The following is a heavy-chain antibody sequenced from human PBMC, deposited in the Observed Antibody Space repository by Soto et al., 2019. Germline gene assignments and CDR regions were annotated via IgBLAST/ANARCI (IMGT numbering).Heavy chain of an antibody. Sequence: QVQLVQSGGEVKKPGASVKLSCTASGYTFPSYGISWGRQAPGQGLEWMGWISAYNGKTNYAQNVQGRVTMTTDTSTRTAYMDLRSLRSDDTAVYYCARGGDVNYYHGMDGGGQGTTVSVSS. CDR2: ISAYNGKT. CDR1: GYTFPSYG. D-gene: IGHD5-12*01. V-gene: IGHV1-18*01. J-gene: IGHJ6*02. CDR3: ARGGDVNYYHGMDG.